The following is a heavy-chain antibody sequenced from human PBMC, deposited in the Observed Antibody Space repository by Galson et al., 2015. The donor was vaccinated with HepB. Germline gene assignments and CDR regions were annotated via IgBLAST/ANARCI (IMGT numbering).Heavy chain of an antibody. Sequence: SVKVSCKASGYTFASYAMHWVRQAPGQSLEWMGWINAGNGNTKYSQKFQGRVTITRDTSASTAYMELSSLRSEDTAVYYCARVRYDILTGYYTGAFDIWGQGTMVTVSS. CDR2: INAGNGNT. V-gene: IGHV1-3*01. J-gene: IGHJ3*02. D-gene: IGHD3-9*01. CDR3: ARVRYDILTGYYTGAFDI. CDR1: GYTFASYA.